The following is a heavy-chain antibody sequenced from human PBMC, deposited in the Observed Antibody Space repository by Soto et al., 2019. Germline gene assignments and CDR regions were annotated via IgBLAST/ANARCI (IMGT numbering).Heavy chain of an antibody. CDR1: GFTLSGSS. CDR3: ARGWFGPDV. Sequence: EVQLVESGGGLVQPGGSLRLSCAASGFTLSGSSMHWVRQAPGKGLVWVSGIDNAGTDSTYADYVKGRFTSSRDNAKNMLYLQMNSLRVEDTAVYYCARGWFGPDVWGKGTTVNVSS. J-gene: IGHJ6*03. D-gene: IGHD3-10*01. V-gene: IGHV3-74*01. CDR2: IDNAGTDS.